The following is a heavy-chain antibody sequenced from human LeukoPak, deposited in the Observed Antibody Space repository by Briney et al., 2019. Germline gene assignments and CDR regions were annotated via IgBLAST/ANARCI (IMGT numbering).Heavy chain of an antibody. D-gene: IGHD1-20*01. V-gene: IGHV4-39*01. Sequence: SETLSLTCTVSGGSISSSSYYWGWIRQPPGKGLEWIGSIYYSGSTYYNPSLKSRVTISVDTSKNQFSLKLSSVTAADTAVYYCARITGFYYYYMDVWGKGATVTVSS. J-gene: IGHJ6*03. CDR2: IYYSGST. CDR3: ARITGFYYYYMDV. CDR1: GGSISSSSYY.